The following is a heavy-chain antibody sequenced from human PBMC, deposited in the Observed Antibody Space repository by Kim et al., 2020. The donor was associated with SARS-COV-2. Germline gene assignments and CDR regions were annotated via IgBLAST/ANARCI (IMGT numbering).Heavy chain of an antibody. D-gene: IGHD2-21*01. CDR3: ATVQFYSPHYYYYGMDV. Sequence: SETLSLTCTVSGGSISSGGYYWSWIRQHPGKGLEWIGYIYYSGSTYYNPSLKSRVTISVDTSKNQFSLKLSSVTAADTAVYYCATVQFYSPHYYYYGMDVWGQGTTVTVSS. CDR1: GGSISSGGYY. J-gene: IGHJ6*01. V-gene: IGHV4-31*03. CDR2: IYYSGST.